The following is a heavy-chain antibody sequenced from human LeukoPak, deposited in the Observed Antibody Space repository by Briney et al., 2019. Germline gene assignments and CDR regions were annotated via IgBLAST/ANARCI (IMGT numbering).Heavy chain of an antibody. J-gene: IGHJ4*02. D-gene: IGHD5-12*01. V-gene: IGHV3-30-3*01. CDR2: ISYDEYNK. Sequence: GGSLRLSCAASGFTFSTYAMHWVRQAPGKGLEWVAVISYDEYNKYYADSVKGRFTISRDNSKNTLYLHLNSLRAEDTAVFYCARGLRGYSGYDIDYWGQGTLVTVSS. CDR1: GFTFSTYA. CDR3: ARGLRGYSGYDIDY.